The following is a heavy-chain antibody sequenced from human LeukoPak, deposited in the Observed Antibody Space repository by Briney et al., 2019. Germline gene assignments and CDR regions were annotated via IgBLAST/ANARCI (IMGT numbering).Heavy chain of an antibody. V-gene: IGHV3-30*01. CDR2: ISSDGSNK. CDR3: ARQYCSGGSCYWFVFDY. J-gene: IGHJ4*02. D-gene: IGHD2-15*01. Sequence: PGGSLRLSCAASGFTFSRYAMHWVRQAPGKGLEWVAVISSDGSNKYYADSVKGRFTISRDNSKNTLYLQMNSLRAEDTAVYYCARQYCSGGSCYWFVFDYWGQGTLVTVSS. CDR1: GFTFSRYA.